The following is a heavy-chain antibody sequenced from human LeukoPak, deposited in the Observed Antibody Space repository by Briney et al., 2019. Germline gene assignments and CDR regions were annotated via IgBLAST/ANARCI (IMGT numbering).Heavy chain of an antibody. V-gene: IGHV2-5*02. Sequence: SGPALVKPTQTLTLTCTFSGFSLSTGGVGVGWIRQPPGKALQWLALIYWDDEKYYSPSLKSRLSISRDTSRNQVVLTMTNMDPPDTATYFCAHSYYFGSRSYYNVWFAPWGLGTLVTVSS. D-gene: IGHD3-10*01. CDR1: GFSLSTGGVG. CDR2: IYWDDEK. CDR3: AHSYYFGSRSYYNVWFAP. J-gene: IGHJ5*02.